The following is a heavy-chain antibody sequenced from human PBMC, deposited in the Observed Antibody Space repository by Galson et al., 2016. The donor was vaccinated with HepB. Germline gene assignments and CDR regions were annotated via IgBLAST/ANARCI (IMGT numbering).Heavy chain of an antibody. D-gene: IGHD5-18*01. CDR3: VREILLVVGYYGMDV. CDR2: IDTAGGT. CDR1: GFTFDDYA. V-gene: IGHV3-13*01. Sequence: LRLSCAASGFTFDDYAMHWVRQATGKGLEWVSGIDTAGGTSYLGSVKGRFTISRENAKNSLYLQMNSLRVGDTAVYYCVREILLVVGYYGMDVWGQGTTVTVSS. J-gene: IGHJ6*02.